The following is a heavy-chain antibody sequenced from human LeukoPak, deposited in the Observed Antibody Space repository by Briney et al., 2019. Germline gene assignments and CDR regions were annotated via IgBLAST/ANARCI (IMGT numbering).Heavy chain of an antibody. V-gene: IGHV1-2*02. CDR3: ARDSITMVRGVTLNNWFDP. CDR1: GYTFTGYY. D-gene: IGHD3-10*01. CDR2: INPNSGGT. Sequence: ASVTVSCTASGYTFTGYYMHWVRQAPGQGLEWMGWINPNSGGTNYAQKFQGRVTMTRDTSISTAYMELSRLRSDDTAVYYCARDSITMVRGVTLNNWFDPWGQGTLVTVSS. J-gene: IGHJ5*02.